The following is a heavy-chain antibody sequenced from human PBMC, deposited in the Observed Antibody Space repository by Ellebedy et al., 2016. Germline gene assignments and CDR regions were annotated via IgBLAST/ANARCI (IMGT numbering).Heavy chain of an antibody. V-gene: IGHV4-39*07. J-gene: IGHJ4*01. CDR1: GGSISSSSYY. Sequence: SETLSLXXTVSGGSISSSSYYWGWIRQPPGKGLEWIGAIYSTGTTYYPTSLRSRVTISLQRSKNQFSLTLNSVTAADTAVYHCARVGTYGTKLGYYFDSWGHGTLVTVSS. CDR2: IYSTGTT. CDR3: ARVGTYGTKLGYYFDS. D-gene: IGHD3-10*02.